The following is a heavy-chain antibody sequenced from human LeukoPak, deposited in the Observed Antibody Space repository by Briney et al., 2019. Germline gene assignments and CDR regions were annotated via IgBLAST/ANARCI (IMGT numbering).Heavy chain of an antibody. CDR1: SASINSSPYF. J-gene: IGHJ5*02. CDR3: AANSADYNTLGSSYKA. Sequence: PSETLSLTCTVSSASINSSPYFWAWIRQSPGKGLEWIGSFSYSGTTYYNPSLKSRVTISVDTSKNQFSLKLNSVTAADTAVFYCAANSADYNTLGSSYKAWGQGTLVTVSS. D-gene: IGHD3-10*01. V-gene: IGHV4-39*01. CDR2: FSYSGTT.